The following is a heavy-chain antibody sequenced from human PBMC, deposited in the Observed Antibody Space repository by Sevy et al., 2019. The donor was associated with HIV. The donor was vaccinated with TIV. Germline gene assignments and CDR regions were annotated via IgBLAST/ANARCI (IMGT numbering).Heavy chain of an antibody. CDR1: GFTFSSYS. J-gene: IGHJ4*02. Sequence: GGSLRLSFAASGFTFSSYSMNWVRQAPGKGLEWVSSISSSSSYIYYADSVKGRFTISRDNAKNSLYLQMNSLRAEDTAVYYCARRHTARSQNKAAGATGMKGEFDYWGQGTLVTVSS. CDR2: ISSSSSYI. CDR3: ARRHTARSQNKAAGATGMKGEFDY. V-gene: IGHV3-21*01. D-gene: IGHD1-1*01.